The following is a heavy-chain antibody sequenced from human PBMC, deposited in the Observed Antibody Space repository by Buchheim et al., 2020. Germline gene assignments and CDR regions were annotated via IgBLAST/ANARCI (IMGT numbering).Heavy chain of an antibody. V-gene: IGHV3-33*01. J-gene: IGHJ6*02. CDR1: GFTFSSYG. CDR3: ARDGALIGYCTGGVCPPGGAGDYYYYYGMDV. CDR2: IWYDGSNK. Sequence: QVQLVESGGGVVQPGRSLRLSCAASGFTFSSYGMHWVRQAPGKGLEWVAVIWYDGSNKYYADSVKGRFTISRDNSKNTLYLQMNSLRAEDTAVYYCARDGALIGYCTGGVCPPGGAGDYYYYYGMDVWGQGTT. D-gene: IGHD2-8*02.